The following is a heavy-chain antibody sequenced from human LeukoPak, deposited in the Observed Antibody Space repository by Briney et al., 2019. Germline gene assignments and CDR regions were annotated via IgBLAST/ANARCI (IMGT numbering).Heavy chain of an antibody. D-gene: IGHD6-6*01. CDR3: ARARRIAAYYGMDV. Sequence: SQTLSLTCAVSGGSISSGGYSWSWIRQPPGKGLEWIGYIYHSGSTYYNPSLKSRVTISVDTSKNQFSLKLSSVTAADTAVYYCARARRIAAYYGMDVWGQGTTVTVSS. CDR1: GGSISSGGYS. CDR2: IYHSGST. J-gene: IGHJ6*02. V-gene: IGHV4-30-2*01.